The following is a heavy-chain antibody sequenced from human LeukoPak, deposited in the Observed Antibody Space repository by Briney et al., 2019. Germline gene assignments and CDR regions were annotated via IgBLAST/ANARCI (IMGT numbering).Heavy chain of an antibody. V-gene: IGHV1-69*04. CDR1: GGTFSSYA. Sequence: SVKVSCKASGGTFSSYAISWVRQAPGQGLEWMGRIIPILGIANYAQKFQGRVTITADKFTSTAYMELSSLRSEDTAVYYCATPPPYYYDSSGYYSFWGQGTLVTVSS. D-gene: IGHD3-22*01. J-gene: IGHJ4*02. CDR2: IIPILGIA. CDR3: ATPPPYYYDSSGYYSF.